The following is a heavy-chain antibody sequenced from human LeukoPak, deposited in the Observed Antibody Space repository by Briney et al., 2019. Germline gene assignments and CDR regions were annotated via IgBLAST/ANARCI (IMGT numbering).Heavy chain of an antibody. CDR2: IYWNDDK. D-gene: IGHD3-16*02. V-gene: IGHV2-5*01. CDR3: AHRGEWVTFGGVIVRGYYFDY. J-gene: IGHJ4*02. Sequence: SGPTLVKPTQIFTLTCTFSGFSLSTSGVGVGWIRRPPGKALEWHALIYWNDDKRYSPSLQSRLTITQGTSKNQVVLTMTNIEPVDTATYYCAHRGEWVTFGGVIVRGYYFDYWGQGTLVTVSS. CDR1: GFSLSTSGVG.